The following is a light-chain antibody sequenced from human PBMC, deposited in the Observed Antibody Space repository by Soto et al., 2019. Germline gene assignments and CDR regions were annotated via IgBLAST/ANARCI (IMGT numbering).Light chain of an antibody. CDR3: QQYNNWPQT. CDR2: GAS. J-gene: IGKJ1*01. CDR1: QSVSSN. Sequence: EIVMTQSPATLSVSPGERATLSCRASQSVSSNLAWYQQKPGQAPRLLIYGASTGATGIPARFSGSGSGTEFTLTISSLQSEDFAVYYCQQYNNWPQTFGQGTKVDI. V-gene: IGKV3-15*01.